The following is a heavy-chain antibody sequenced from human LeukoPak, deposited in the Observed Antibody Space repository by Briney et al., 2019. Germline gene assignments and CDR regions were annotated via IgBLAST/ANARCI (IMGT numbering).Heavy chain of an antibody. V-gene: IGHV4-39*01. CDR3: AILQGWFDP. CDR1: GGSISSSSYY. J-gene: IGHJ5*02. Sequence: PSETLSLTCTVSGGSISSSSYYWGWIRQPPGKGLEWIGSIYYSGSTYYNPSLKSRVTISVDTSKNQFSLKLSSVTAADTAVYYCAILQGWFDPWGQGTPVTVSS. CDR2: IYYSGST.